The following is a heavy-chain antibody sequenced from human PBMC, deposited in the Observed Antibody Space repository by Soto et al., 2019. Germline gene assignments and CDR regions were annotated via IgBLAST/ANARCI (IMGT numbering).Heavy chain of an antibody. J-gene: IGHJ4*02. D-gene: IGHD6-13*01. CDR1: GGSISSDY. CDR3: ARGVGRSSWTSFDY. V-gene: IGHV4-4*07. Sequence: SETLSLTCTVSGGSISSDYWSWIRQPAGKGLEWIGRIYTSENTHYNPSLRSRVSMSLDRSKNQLSLNLSSVTAADTAVYYCARGVGRSSWTSFDYWGQGTLVTVSS. CDR2: IYTSENT.